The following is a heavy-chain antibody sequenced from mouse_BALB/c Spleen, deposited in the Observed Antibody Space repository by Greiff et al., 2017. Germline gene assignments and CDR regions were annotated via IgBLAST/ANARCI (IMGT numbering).Heavy chain of an antibody. D-gene: IGHD2-3*01. V-gene: IGHV3-2*02. CDR2: ISYSGST. J-gene: IGHJ3*01. CDR3: ARSTGYYVGSWFAY. Sequence: EVKLLESGPGLVKPSQSLSLTCTVTGYSITSDYAWNWIRQFPGNKLEWMGYISYSGSTSYNPSLKSRISITRDTSKNQFFLQLNSVTTEDTATYYCARSTGYYVGSWFAYWGQGTLVTVSA. CDR1: GYSITSDYA.